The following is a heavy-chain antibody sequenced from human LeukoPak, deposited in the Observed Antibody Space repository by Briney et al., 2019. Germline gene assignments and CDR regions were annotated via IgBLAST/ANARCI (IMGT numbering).Heavy chain of an antibody. CDR1: GYTFTGYY. J-gene: IGHJ4*02. CDR2: INPNSGGT. CDR3: ARTTIGWYSPFDY. D-gene: IGHD6-19*01. V-gene: IGHV1-2*06. Sequence: ASVKVSCKASGYTFTGYYMHWVRQAPGQGLEWMGRINPNSGGTNYAQKFQGRVTMTRDTSISTAYMELSRLRSDDTAVYYCARTTIGWYSPFDYWGQGTLVTVSS.